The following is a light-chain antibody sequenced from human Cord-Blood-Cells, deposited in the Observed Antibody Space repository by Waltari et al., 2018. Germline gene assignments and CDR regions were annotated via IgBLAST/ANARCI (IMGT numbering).Light chain of an antibody. CDR2: EVS. CDR3: SSYTSSSTLV. Sequence: QSALTQPASVSGSPGQSITISCTGTSSDVGGYNYVSWYQQHPGKAPKLLIYEVSNRRAGVSNRFSGSKSCDTASRTISGLQAEDEADDYCSSYTSSSTLVFGTGTKVTVL. V-gene: IGLV2-14*01. CDR1: SSDVGGYNY. J-gene: IGLJ1*01.